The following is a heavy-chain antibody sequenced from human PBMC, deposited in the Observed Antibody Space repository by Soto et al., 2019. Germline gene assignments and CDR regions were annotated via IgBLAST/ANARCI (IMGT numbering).Heavy chain of an antibody. CDR1: GGSISSNY. Sequence: SETLSLTCPVSGGSISSNYLTWIRQPPGKGLECIGYVYNSGSTNYNPSLKSRVTISEDTSKSQFSLKVNSMTAADTAVYYCARYRREAVAGYTLDNWGQGILVTVYS. D-gene: IGHD6-13*01. CDR3: ARYRREAVAGYTLDN. CDR2: VYNSGST. J-gene: IGHJ4*02. V-gene: IGHV4-59*01.